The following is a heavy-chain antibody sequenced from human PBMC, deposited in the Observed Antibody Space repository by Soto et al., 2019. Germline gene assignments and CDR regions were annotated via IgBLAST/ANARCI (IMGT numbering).Heavy chain of an antibody. D-gene: IGHD2-21*02. CDR1: GGTFSSYT. Sequence: QVQLVQSGAEVKKPGSSVKVSCKASGGTFSSYTISWVRQAPGQGLEWMGRIIPILGIANYDQKFQGRVKITADKSTSTAYMELSILRSEDTAVYYCAGPGAYCGGDCQEFQHWGQGTLVTVSS. CDR3: AGPGAYCGGDCQEFQH. V-gene: IGHV1-69*02. J-gene: IGHJ1*01. CDR2: IIPILGIA.